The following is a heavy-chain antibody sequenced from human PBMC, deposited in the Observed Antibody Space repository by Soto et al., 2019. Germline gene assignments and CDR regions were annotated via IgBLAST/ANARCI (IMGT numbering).Heavy chain of an antibody. D-gene: IGHD3-22*01. J-gene: IGHJ4*02. CDR2: IYPGDSDT. CDR1: GYSFTSYW. CDR3: ARIGNSYYDSSGYYPFDY. Sequence: GESLKISCKGSGYSFTSYWIGWVRQMPGKGLEWMGIIYPGDSDTRYSPSFQGQVTISADKSISTAYLQWSSLKASDTAMYYCARIGNSYYDSSGYYPFDYWGQGTLVTVSS. V-gene: IGHV5-51*01.